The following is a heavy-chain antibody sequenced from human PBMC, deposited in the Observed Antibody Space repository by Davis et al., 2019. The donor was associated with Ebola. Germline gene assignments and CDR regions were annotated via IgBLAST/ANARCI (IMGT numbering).Heavy chain of an antibody. CDR2: IGTAGDT. Sequence: GESLKISCAASGFTFSTYDMNWVRQATGKGLERVSAIGTAGDTYYPGSVKGRFTISRENAKNSLYLQMNSLRAGDTAVYYCARGTLYGPPDYWGQGTLVTVSS. CDR3: ARGTLYGPPDY. V-gene: IGHV3-13*01. CDR1: GFTFSTYD. D-gene: IGHD3-16*01. J-gene: IGHJ4*02.